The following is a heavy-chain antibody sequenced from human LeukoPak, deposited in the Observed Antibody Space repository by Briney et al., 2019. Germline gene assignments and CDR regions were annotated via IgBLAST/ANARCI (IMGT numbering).Heavy chain of an antibody. D-gene: IGHD2-8*02. CDR1: GFTFSSYG. CDR2: ISGSGGST. V-gene: IGHV3-23*01. CDR3: ATYRQVLLPFES. J-gene: IGHJ4*02. Sequence: PGASLRLSCAASGFTFSSYGMSWVRQAPGKGLEWVSTISGSGGSTYYADSVKGRFTISRDNSENTRYLQMNSLRAEDTAVYYRATYRQVLLPFESWGQGTLVTVSS.